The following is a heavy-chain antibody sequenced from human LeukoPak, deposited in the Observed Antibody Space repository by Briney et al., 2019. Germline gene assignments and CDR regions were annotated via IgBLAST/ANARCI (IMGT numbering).Heavy chain of an antibody. J-gene: IGHJ4*02. CDR1: GFTVSSNY. CDR2: IYSGGST. Sequence: PGGSLRLSCAASGFTVSSNYMSWVRQAPGKGLEWVSVIYSGGSTYYADSVKGRFTISRDNSKNTLYLQMNSLRAEDTAVYYCARDAYGSIDYWGQGTLDTVSS. D-gene: IGHD3-10*01. V-gene: IGHV3-66*01. CDR3: ARDAYGSIDY.